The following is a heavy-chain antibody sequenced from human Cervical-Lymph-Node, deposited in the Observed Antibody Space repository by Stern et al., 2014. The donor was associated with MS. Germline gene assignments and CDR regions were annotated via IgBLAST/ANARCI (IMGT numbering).Heavy chain of an antibody. CDR2: IYTSGST. Sequence: VQLVESGPGLVKPSQTLSLTCTVSGGSISSGSYYWSWIRQPAGKGLAWIGRIYTSGSTNSNPSLKSRVTISVDTSKNQFSLKLSSVTAADTAVYYCARRAVTDAFDIWGQGTMVTVSS. D-gene: IGHD6-19*01. J-gene: IGHJ3*02. CDR3: ARRAVTDAFDI. CDR1: GGSISSGSYY. V-gene: IGHV4-61*02.